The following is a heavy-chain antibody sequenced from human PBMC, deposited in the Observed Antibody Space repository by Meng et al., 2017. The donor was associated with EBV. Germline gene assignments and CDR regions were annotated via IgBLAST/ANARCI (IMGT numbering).Heavy chain of an antibody. CDR3: ARGLAYGDYGLDS. J-gene: IGHJ4*02. Sequence: VLSGFNLKKPGLSWKNSCKASGYAFSTYAVNGVRQASGQGLEWMGLINTNTGFPSYAQGFTGRLVFSLDTSVSTAFLQISGLKAEDTAVYYCARGLAYGDYGLDSWGQGTLVTVSS. CDR1: GYAFSTYA. D-gene: IGHD4-17*01. CDR2: INTNTGFP. V-gene: IGHV7-4-1*02.